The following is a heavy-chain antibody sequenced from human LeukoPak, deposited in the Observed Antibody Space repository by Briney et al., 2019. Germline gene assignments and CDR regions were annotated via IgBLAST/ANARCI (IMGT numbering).Heavy chain of an antibody. CDR3: ASGMTEFDY. V-gene: IGHV3-7*01. Sequence: GGSLRLSCAASGFRFSDYWMSWVRQAPGKGLEWVANIKADGAEKYYVESVKGRFTIFRDNAKHSLHLQMNSLRVEDTAGYYCASGMTEFDYWGQGTLVTVSS. CDR1: GFRFSDYW. J-gene: IGHJ4*02. CDR2: IKADGAEK.